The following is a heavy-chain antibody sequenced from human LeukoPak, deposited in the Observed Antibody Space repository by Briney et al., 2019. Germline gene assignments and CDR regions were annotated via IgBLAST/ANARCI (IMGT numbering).Heavy chain of an antibody. CDR3: ARGIFGVVTRGPDY. CDR1: GGSISSGGYY. Sequence: SQTLSLTCTVSGGSISSGGYYWSWTRQPPGKGLEWIGYIYHSGSTYYNPSLKSRVTISVDRSKNQFSLKLNSVTAADTAVYYCARGIFGVVTRGPDYWGQGTLVTVSS. V-gene: IGHV4-30-2*01. D-gene: IGHD3-3*02. CDR2: IYHSGST. J-gene: IGHJ4*02.